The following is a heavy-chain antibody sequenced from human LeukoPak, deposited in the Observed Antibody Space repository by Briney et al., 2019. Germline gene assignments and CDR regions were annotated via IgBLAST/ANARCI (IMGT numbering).Heavy chain of an antibody. CDR1: GYTFTGYY. J-gene: IGHJ4*02. V-gene: IGHV1-2*02. CDR3: ARDIAGYCSGGSCYSGNFDY. Sequence: ASVKVSCKASGYTFTGYYMHWVRQAPGQGLEWMGWINPNSGGTNYAQKFQGRVTMTRDTSNSTAYMELSRLRSDDTAVYYCARDIAGYCSGGSCYSGNFDYWGQGTLVTVSS. CDR2: INPNSGGT. D-gene: IGHD2-15*01.